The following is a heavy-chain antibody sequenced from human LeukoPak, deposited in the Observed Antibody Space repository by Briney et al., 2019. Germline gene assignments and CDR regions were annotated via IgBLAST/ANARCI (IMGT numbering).Heavy chain of an antibody. CDR3: ARTKPEYCGGDCYAAEYFQH. Sequence: GRSLRLSCAASGFTFSSYAMHWVRQAPGKGLEWVAVISYDGSNKYYADSVKGRFTISRDNSKNTLYLQMNSLRAEDTAVYYCARTKPEYCGGDCYAAEYFQHWGQGTLVSVSS. V-gene: IGHV3-30-3*01. J-gene: IGHJ1*01. CDR1: GFTFSSYA. CDR2: ISYDGSNK. D-gene: IGHD2-21*02.